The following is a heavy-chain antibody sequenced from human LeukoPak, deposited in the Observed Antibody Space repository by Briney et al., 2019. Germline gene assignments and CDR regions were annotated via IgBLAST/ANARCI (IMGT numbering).Heavy chain of an antibody. D-gene: IGHD5-12*01. Sequence: SETLSLTCTVSGGSISSGGYYWSWIRQHPGKGLEWIGYIYYSGSTYYNPSLKSRVTISVDTSKNQFPLKLSSVTAADTAVYYCARGPISIVATAGWFDPWGQGTLVTVSS. J-gene: IGHJ5*02. CDR3: ARGPISIVATAGWFDP. V-gene: IGHV4-31*03. CDR2: IYYSGST. CDR1: GGSISSGGYY.